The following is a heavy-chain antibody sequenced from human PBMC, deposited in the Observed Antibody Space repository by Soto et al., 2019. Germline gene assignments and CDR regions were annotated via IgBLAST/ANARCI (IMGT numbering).Heavy chain of an antibody. V-gene: IGHV2-5*01. CDR1: GFSLSTSGVG. CDR3: AHTYYYDSSGYYYQYYYGMDV. D-gene: IGHD3-22*01. Sequence: QITLKESGPTLVKPTQPLTLTCTFSGFSLSTSGVGVGWIRQPPGKALEWLALIYWNDDKRYSPSLKSRLTITKDTSKNQVVLKMTNMDPVDTATYYCAHTYYYDSSGYYYQYYYGMDVWGQGTTVTVSS. J-gene: IGHJ6*02. CDR2: IYWNDDK.